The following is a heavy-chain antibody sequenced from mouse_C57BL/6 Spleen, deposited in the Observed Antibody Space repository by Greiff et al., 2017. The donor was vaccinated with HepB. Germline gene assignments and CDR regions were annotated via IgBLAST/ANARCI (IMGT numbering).Heavy chain of an antibody. Sequence: EVNVVESGGGLVKPGGSLKLSCAASGFTFSDYGMHWVRQAPEKGLEWVAYISSCSSTIYYADTVKGRFTISRDNAKNTPFLQVTSLRSEDTAMYYCARPPITTVGAPHAMDDWGQGTSVTVSS. V-gene: IGHV5-17*01. CDR3: ARPPITTVGAPHAMDD. CDR1: GFTFSDYG. J-gene: IGHJ4*01. D-gene: IGHD1-1*01. CDR2: ISSCSSTI.